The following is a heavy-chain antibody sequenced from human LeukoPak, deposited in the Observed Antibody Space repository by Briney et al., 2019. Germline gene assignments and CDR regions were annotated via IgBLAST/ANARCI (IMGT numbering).Heavy chain of an antibody. CDR2: IYYTGST. Sequence: SETLSLTCTVSGGSVSSGSYYWSWIRQPPVKGLEWIGYIYYTGSTNYNPSLKSRVTISIDTSKNQFSLKLRSVTAADTAVYYCARDLSLDCWGQGTLVTVSS. V-gene: IGHV4-61*01. CDR1: GGSVSSGSYY. J-gene: IGHJ4*02. CDR3: ARDLSLDC.